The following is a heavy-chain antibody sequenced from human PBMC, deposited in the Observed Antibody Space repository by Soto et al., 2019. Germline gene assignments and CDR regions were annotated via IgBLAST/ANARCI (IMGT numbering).Heavy chain of an antibody. D-gene: IGHD6-13*01. J-gene: IGHJ5*02. Sequence: QVQLVQSGAEVKKPGASVKVACKASGYSFTSYCISWVRQAPGQGLEWMGWISAYNGNTNYAQKLQGRVTMTTDTSTSTAYMELRSLRSDDTAVYYCARDMWQQLVKGGWFDPWGQGTLVTVSS. CDR1: GYSFTSYC. V-gene: IGHV1-18*01. CDR2: ISAYNGNT. CDR3: ARDMWQQLVKGGWFDP.